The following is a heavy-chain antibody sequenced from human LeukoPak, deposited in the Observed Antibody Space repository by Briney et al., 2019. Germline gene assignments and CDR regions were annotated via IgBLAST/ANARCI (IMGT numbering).Heavy chain of an antibody. Sequence: GGSLRLSCTASGFTFGDYAMSWVRQAPGKGLEWVGFIRSKAYGGTTEYAASVKGRFTISRDDSKSIAYLQMNSLKTEDTAVYYCTLAGSGYYYRGDYWGQGTLVTVFS. D-gene: IGHD3-22*01. CDR1: GFTFGDYA. V-gene: IGHV3-49*04. J-gene: IGHJ4*02. CDR3: TLAGSGYYYRGDY. CDR2: IRSKAYGGTT.